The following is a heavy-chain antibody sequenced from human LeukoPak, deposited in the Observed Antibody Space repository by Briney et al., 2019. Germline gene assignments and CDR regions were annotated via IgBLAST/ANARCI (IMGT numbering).Heavy chain of an antibody. V-gene: IGHV1-18*01. J-gene: IGHJ4*02. CDR1: GGTFSSYG. CDR3: ARNGDGYNSDYFDY. Sequence: GASVKVSCEASGGTFSSYGISWVRQAPGQGLEWMGWISAYNGNTNYAQKLQGRVTMTTDTSTSTAYMELRSLRSDDTAVYYCARNGDGYNSDYFDYWGQGTLVTVSS. D-gene: IGHD5-24*01. CDR2: ISAYNGNT.